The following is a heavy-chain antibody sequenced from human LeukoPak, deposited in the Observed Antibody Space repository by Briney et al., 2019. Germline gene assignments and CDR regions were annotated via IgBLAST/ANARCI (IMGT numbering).Heavy chain of an antibody. D-gene: IGHD3-9*01. CDR3: ARVDYDILTIADY. J-gene: IGHJ4*02. CDR1: GFTFSDYY. V-gene: IGHV3-11*01. Sequence: GGSLRLSCAASGFTFSDYYMSWIRQAPGKGLEWVSYISSSGSTIYYADSVKGRFTISRDNAKNSLYMQMNSLRAEDTAVYYCARVDYDILTIADYWGQGTLVTVSS. CDR2: ISSSGSTI.